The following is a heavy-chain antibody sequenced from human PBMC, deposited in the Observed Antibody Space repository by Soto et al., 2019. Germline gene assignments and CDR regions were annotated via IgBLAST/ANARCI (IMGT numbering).Heavy chain of an antibody. D-gene: IGHD3-9*01. J-gene: IGHJ5*02. V-gene: IGHV3-23*01. CDR3: AKSGHFDMLTGLGGFDP. CDR1: GFTFRNYA. CDR2: ISDSGGVI. Sequence: GGALSLSCAASGFTFRNYAMIWVRKARGQGLQLVSGISDSGGVICYADSVRGRFTISRDNSKNALFLQMNSLRGDDTALYYCAKSGHFDMLTGLGGFDPWGQGTQVTVST.